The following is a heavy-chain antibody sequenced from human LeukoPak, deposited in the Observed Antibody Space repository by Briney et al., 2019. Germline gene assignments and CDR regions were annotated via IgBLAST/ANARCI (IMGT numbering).Heavy chain of an antibody. V-gene: IGHV3-21*01. Sequence: GGSLRLSCAASGFTFSSYSMNWVRQAPGKGLEWVSSISSSSSYIYYADSVKGRFTISRDNAKNSLYLQMNSLRAEDMAVYYCARGGWRGLDGYFDLWGRGTLVTVSS. J-gene: IGHJ2*01. CDR1: GFTFSSYS. CDR2: ISSSSSYI. CDR3: ARGGWRGLDGYFDL. D-gene: IGHD6-19*01.